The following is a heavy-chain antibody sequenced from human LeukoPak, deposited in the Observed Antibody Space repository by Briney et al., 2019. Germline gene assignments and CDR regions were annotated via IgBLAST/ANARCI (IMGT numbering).Heavy chain of an antibody. J-gene: IGHJ3*02. CDR2: IYPGDSDT. V-gene: IGHV5-51*01. Sequence: LGESLKISCKGSGYSFTSYWIGWVRQLPGKGLEWMGIIYPGDSDTRYSPSFQGQVTISADKSISTAYLQWSSLKASDTAMYYCARLGQRWLQFTDVEAFDIWGQGTMVTVSS. D-gene: IGHD5-24*01. CDR3: ARLGQRWLQFTDVEAFDI. CDR1: GYSFTSYW.